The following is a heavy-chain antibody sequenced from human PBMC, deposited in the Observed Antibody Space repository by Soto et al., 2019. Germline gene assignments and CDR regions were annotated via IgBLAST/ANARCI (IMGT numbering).Heavy chain of an antibody. CDR3: TTITMVRGVRTSNWFDP. Sequence: PGGSLRLSCAASGFTFSNAWMNWVRQAPGKGLEWVGRIKSKTDGGTTDYAAPVKGRFTISRDDSKNTLYLQMNSLKTEDTAVYYCTTITMVRGVRTSNWFDPWGQGTLVTVSS. CDR1: GFTFSNAW. V-gene: IGHV3-15*07. J-gene: IGHJ5*02. CDR2: IKSKTDGGTT. D-gene: IGHD3-10*01.